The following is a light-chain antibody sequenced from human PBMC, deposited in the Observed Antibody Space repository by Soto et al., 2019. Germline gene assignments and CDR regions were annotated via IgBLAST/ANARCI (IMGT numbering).Light chain of an antibody. CDR3: CSYAGSSTHVV. CDR2: EGS. CDR1: SSDVGSYNL. V-gene: IGLV2-23*01. Sequence: QSALTQPASVSGSPGQSITISCTGTSSDVGSYNLVSWYQQHPGKAPKLMIYEGSKRPSGVSNRFSGSKSGNTASLTISGLQAEDEADYYCCSYAGSSTHVVFGGGTKHRP. J-gene: IGLJ2*01.